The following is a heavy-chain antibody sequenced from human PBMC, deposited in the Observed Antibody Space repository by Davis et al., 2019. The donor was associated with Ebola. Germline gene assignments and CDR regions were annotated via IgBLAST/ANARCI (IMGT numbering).Heavy chain of an antibody. J-gene: IGHJ4*02. Sequence: GGSLRLSFAASGFTFSSYAMSWVPQAPGKGLEWVSVIYSGGSTYYADSVKGRFTISRHNSKNTLYLQMNSLRAEDTAVYYCTRHKIGNVDIVATSYDYWGQGTLVTVSS. V-gene: IGHV3-53*04. CDR3: TRHKIGNVDIVATSYDY. CDR1: GFTFSSYA. CDR2: IYSGGST. D-gene: IGHD5-12*01.